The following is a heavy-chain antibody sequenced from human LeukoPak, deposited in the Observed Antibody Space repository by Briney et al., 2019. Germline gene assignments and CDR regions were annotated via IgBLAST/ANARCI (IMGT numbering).Heavy chain of an antibody. CDR1: GFTFGDDA. CDR2: IRNKAYRGTT. CDR3: TRGWCDYDY. J-gene: IGHJ4*02. V-gene: IGHV3-49*04. D-gene: IGHD4-17*01. Sequence: GGSLRLSCTASGFTFGDDAMSWVRQAPGKGLEWVGFIRNKAYRGTTEYAASVKGRFTISRDDSKSIAYLQMNSLKIKDTAVYYCTRGWCDYDYWGQGTLVTVSS.